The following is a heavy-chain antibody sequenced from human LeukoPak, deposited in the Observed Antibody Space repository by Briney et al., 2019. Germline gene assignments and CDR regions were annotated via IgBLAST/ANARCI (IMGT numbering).Heavy chain of an antibody. CDR3: ARPGITAFDI. J-gene: IGHJ3*02. CDR1: GFTLSSHN. CDR2: ISSSGSIT. Sequence: GGSLRLSCAASGFTLSSHNINWVRQAPGKGLEWVSHISSSGSITYYGDSVKGRITISRDNAKNSVSLYMNSLRAEDSAVYYCARPGITAFDIWGQGTMVTVSS. V-gene: IGHV3-48*01. D-gene: IGHD3-10*01.